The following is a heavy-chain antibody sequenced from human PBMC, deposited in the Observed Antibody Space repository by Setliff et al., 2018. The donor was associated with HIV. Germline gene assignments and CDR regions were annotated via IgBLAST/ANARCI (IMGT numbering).Heavy chain of an antibody. J-gene: IGHJ6*02. CDR1: GGTFSSYG. D-gene: IGHD6-13*01. V-gene: IGHV1-69*05. Sequence: SVKVSCKTSGGTFSSYGISWVRQAPGQGLEWMGGIIPMFGTGFYAQKFQGRVTITTDESRSTAYMEPSSLSSEDTAVFYCARVGHSSSYHYYGMDVWSQGTTVTVSS. CDR3: ARVGHSSSYHYYGMDV. CDR2: IIPMFGTG.